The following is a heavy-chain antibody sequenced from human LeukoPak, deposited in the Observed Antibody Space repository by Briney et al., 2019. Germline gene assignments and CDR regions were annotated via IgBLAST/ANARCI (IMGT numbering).Heavy chain of an antibody. Sequence: ASVKVSCKASGGTFSSYAISWVRQAPGQGLEWMGWISAYNGNTNYAQKLQGRVTMTTDTSTSTAYMELRSLRSDDTAVYYCARDTSYDFWSGYRGKYFDYWGQGTLVTVSS. CDR1: GGTFSSYA. CDR2: ISAYNGNT. CDR3: ARDTSYDFWSGYRGKYFDY. V-gene: IGHV1-18*01. D-gene: IGHD3-3*01. J-gene: IGHJ4*02.